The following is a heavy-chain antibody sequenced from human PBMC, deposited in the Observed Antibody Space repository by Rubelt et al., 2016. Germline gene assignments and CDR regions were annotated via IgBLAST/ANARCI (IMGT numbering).Heavy chain of an antibody. J-gene: IGHJ4*02. CDR1: GYSLSTSGVG. V-gene: IGHV2-5*02. CDR3: AHNVDTAMADY. Sequence: QITLKESSPTLVKPTQTLTLTCTFSGYSLSTSGVGVGWIRQPPGKALEWLALIYWDDDKRYRPSLKSRLTITKGTSKNQVVLTMTKMDPVDTATYYCAHNVDTAMADYWGQGTLVTVSS. D-gene: IGHD5-18*01. CDR2: IYWDDDK.